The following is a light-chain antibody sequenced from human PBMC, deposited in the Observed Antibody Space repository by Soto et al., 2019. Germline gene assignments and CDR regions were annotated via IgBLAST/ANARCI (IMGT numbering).Light chain of an antibody. V-gene: IGLV2-14*01. J-gene: IGLJ3*02. CDR1: SSDDGGYNF. Sequence: QSALTQPASVSGSPGQSITISCTGTSSDDGGYNFVSCYQKHPGKAPRLIIYEVSSRPSGVSYRFSGSKSGNTASLTISGLQAEDEADYYCSSYTLRNTLVLFGGGTELTVL. CDR2: EVS. CDR3: SSYTLRNTLVL.